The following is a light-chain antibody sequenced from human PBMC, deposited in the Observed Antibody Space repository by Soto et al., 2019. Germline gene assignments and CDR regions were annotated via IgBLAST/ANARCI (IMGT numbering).Light chain of an antibody. J-gene: IGKJ3*01. V-gene: IGKV1-27*01. CDR3: QRYNSVPPVT. Sequence: DIQMTQSPSSLSASVGDRVTITCRASQGISNYLAWYQQQPGKPPKLLMYAASTLQSGVPSRFSGSGSGTDFTLTISSLQPEDVATYYCQRYNSVPPVTFRSGTKVNL. CDR1: QGISNY. CDR2: AAS.